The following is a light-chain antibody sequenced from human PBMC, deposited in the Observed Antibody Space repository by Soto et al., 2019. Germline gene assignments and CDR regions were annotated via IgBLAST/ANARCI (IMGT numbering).Light chain of an antibody. V-gene: IGKV3-15*01. CDR2: RAS. Sequence: IVMTQSPATLSVSPLGVATLSFMAGQNIYSNIAWYQRRPGQAPRLLIYRASTRATGVPARFSGSGSGTDFTLTITTLQPEDVGIYYCQQCNATPLTFGQGTRLEIK. J-gene: IGKJ5*01. CDR3: QQCNATPLT. CDR1: QNIYSN.